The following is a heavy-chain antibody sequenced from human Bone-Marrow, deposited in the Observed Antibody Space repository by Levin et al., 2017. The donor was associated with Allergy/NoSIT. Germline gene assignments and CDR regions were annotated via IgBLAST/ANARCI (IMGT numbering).Heavy chain of an antibody. J-gene: IGHJ6*03. D-gene: IGHD3-10*01. CDR2: ISSSSSTI. CDR1: GFTFSSYS. Sequence: GGSLRLSCAASGFTFSSYSMNWVRQAPGKGLEWVSYISSSSSTIYYADSVKGRFTISRDNAKNSLYLQMNSLRAEDTAVYYCARDSLWITMVRGVICYYYYMDVWGKGTTVTVSS. V-gene: IGHV3-48*01. CDR3: ARDSLWITMVRGVICYYYYMDV.